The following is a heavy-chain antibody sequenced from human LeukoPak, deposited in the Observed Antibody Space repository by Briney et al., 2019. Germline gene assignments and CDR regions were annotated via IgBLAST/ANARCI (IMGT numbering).Heavy chain of an antibody. V-gene: IGHV4-59*01. CDR2: INYSGNT. CDR1: GGTISSYY. J-gene: IGHJ4*02. D-gene: IGHD2-21*01. Sequence: SETLSLTCTVSGGTISSYYWSWLRTPPGQGLEWIVNINYSGNTDYKPNLQSRVPISVNTSKTQFSLKLSSVTAADTAVYYCARGCGGDCYSDSPFDYWGQGTLVTVSS. CDR3: ARGCGGDCYSDSPFDY.